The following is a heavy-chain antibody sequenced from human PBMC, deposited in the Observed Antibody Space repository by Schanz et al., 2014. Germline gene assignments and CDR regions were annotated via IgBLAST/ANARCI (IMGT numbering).Heavy chain of an antibody. Sequence: QVQLVQSGPEVKKPGASVRVSCQASGYTFVGYYIHWLRQAPGQGLEWMGWINPDSGDTNYVQNFQGRISMTRDTSTTTFYMELSSLTSDDTAVYFCARDVGRPGHFWYFDLWGRGTLVTVSS. CDR2: INPDSGDT. CDR3: ARDVGRPGHFWYFDL. CDR1: GYTFVGYY. J-gene: IGHJ2*01. V-gene: IGHV1-2*02. D-gene: IGHD1-1*01.